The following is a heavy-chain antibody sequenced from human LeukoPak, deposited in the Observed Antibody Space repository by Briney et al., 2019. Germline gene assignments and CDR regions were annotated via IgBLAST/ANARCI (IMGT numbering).Heavy chain of an antibody. CDR2: IYSGGST. CDR1: GFTVSSNY. D-gene: IGHD5-18*01. CDR3: ARDRGYSYGYPNWFDP. Sequence: PGGSLRLSCAASGFTVSSNYMSWVRQAPGKGLEGVSVIYSGGSTYYADSVKGRFTISRDNSKNTLYLQMTSLRAEDTAVYYCARDRGYSYGYPNWFDPWGQGTLVTVSS. J-gene: IGHJ5*02. V-gene: IGHV3-66*01.